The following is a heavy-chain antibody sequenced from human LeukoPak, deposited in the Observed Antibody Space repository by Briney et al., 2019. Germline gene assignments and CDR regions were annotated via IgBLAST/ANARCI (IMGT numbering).Heavy chain of an antibody. CDR2: IYYSGST. D-gene: IGHD2-15*01. CDR3: ARRFLSKRYCSGGSCYGAGRFDY. J-gene: IGHJ4*02. CDR1: GGSISSSSYY. Sequence: SETLSLTCTVSGGSISSSSYYWGWIRQPPGKGLEWIGSIYYSGSTYYNPSLKSRVTISVDTSKNQFSLKLSSVTAADTAVYYCARRFLSKRYCSGGSCYGAGRFDYWGQGTLVTVSS. V-gene: IGHV4-39*01.